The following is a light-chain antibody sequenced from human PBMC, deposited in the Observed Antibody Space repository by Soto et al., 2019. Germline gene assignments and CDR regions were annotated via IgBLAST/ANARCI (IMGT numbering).Light chain of an antibody. J-gene: IGLJ2*01. CDR1: SSDVGGYNY. CDR2: DVS. CDR3: SSYTSSNTLV. V-gene: IGLV2-14*01. Sequence: QPVLTQPASVSGSPGQSITISCTGTSSDVGGYNYVSWYQQHPGKAPKVMIYDVSNRPSGVSNRFSGSKSGNTASLTISGLQAEDEADYYCSSYTSSNTLVFGGGTQLTVL.